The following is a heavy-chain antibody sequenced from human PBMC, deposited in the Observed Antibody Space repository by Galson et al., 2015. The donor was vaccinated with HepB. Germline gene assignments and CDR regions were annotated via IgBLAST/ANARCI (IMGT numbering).Heavy chain of an antibody. Sequence: SLRLSCAASGFTFSNAWMSWVRQAPGKGLVWVSRVSSDGSTTTYADSVKGRFTISRDNAKNTQYRQMNSLRDEDTAVYYCVRGGEYCSGGSCPPDGTFDIWGQGTMVTVSS. V-gene: IGHV3-74*01. CDR2: VSSDGSTT. D-gene: IGHD2-15*01. CDR3: VRGGEYCSGGSCPPDGTFDI. CDR1: GFTFSNAW. J-gene: IGHJ3*02.